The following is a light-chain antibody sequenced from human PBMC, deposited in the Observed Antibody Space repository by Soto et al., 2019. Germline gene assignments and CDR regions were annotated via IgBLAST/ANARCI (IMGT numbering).Light chain of an antibody. CDR1: SSNIGAGYD. CDR2: GHS. CDR3: QCYDSSLSGWV. V-gene: IGLV1-40*01. Sequence: QSVLTQPPSVSGAPGQRVTISCTGSSSNIGAGYDVHWYQQLPGTAPKLLIYGHSNRPSGVPDRFSGSKSGTSASLAITGLQAEDEADYYCQCYDSSLSGWVFGGGTQVTVL. J-gene: IGLJ3*02.